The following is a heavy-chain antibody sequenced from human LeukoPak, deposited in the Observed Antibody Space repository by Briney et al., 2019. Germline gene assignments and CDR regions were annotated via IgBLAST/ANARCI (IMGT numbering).Heavy chain of an antibody. Sequence: SETLSLTCTVSGGSISSYYWSWIRQPPGKGLEWIGYIYYSGSTNYNPSLKSRVTISVDTSKNQFSLKLSSVTAADTAVYYCARGRRALWFREPKGTTYDYWGQGTLVTVSS. CDR2: IYYSGST. CDR3: ARGRRALWFREPKGTTYDY. CDR1: GGSISSYY. J-gene: IGHJ4*02. V-gene: IGHV4-59*01. D-gene: IGHD3-10*01.